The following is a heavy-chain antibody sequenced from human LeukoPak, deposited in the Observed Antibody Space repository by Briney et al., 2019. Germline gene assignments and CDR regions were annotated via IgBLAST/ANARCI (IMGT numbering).Heavy chain of an antibody. Sequence: SETLSLTCTVSGVSISSSSYYWGWIRQPPGKGLEWIGSIYYSGSTYYNPSLKSRVTISVDTSKNQFSLKLSSVTAADTAVYYCAKTPHSSSSLFFDYWGQGTLVTVSS. V-gene: IGHV4-39*01. J-gene: IGHJ4*02. CDR1: GVSISSSSYY. CDR2: IYYSGST. D-gene: IGHD6-6*01. CDR3: AKTPHSSSSLFFDY.